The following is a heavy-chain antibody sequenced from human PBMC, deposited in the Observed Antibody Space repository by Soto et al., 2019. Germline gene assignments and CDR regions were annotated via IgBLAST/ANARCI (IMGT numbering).Heavy chain of an antibody. V-gene: IGHV3-49*04. CDR3: TRELAVAPDVGYFDY. Sequence: GESLRLSCTASGFTFGDYAMSWVRQAPGKGLEWVGFIRSKAYGGTTEYAASVKGRFTISRDDSKSIAYLQMNSLKTEDTAVYYCTRELAVAPDVGYFDYWGQGTLVTVSS. CDR2: IRSKAYGGTT. D-gene: IGHD6-19*01. J-gene: IGHJ4*02. CDR1: GFTFGDYA.